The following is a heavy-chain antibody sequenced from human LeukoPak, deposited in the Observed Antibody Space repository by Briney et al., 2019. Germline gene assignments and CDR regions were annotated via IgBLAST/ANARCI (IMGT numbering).Heavy chain of an antibody. D-gene: IGHD6-13*01. CDR1: GFTFSDYY. J-gene: IGHJ5*02. V-gene: IGHV3-11*01. CDR3: ARDRQHLSGIIAGNNWFDP. Sequence: GGPLRLSCAASGFTFSDYYMSWIRQAPGKGLEWVSYISSSGSTIYYADSVKGRFTISRDNAKNSLYLQMNSLRAEDTAVYYCARDRQHLSGIIAGNNWFDPWGQGTLVTVSS. CDR2: ISSSGSTI.